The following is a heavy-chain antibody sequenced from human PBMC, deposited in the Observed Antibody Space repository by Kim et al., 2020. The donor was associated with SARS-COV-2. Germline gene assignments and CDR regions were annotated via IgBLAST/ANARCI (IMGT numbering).Heavy chain of an antibody. CDR3: AKAAWLLYSNYYYMDV. Sequence: SVKGRCTIARDNSKNTLYLQMNSLRAEDTAVYYCAKAAWLLYSNYYYMDVWGKGTTVTVSS. D-gene: IGHD2-2*02. J-gene: IGHJ6*03. V-gene: IGHV3-23*01.